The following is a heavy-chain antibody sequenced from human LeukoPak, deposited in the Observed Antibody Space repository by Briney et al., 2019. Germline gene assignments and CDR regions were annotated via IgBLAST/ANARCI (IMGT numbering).Heavy chain of an antibody. J-gene: IGHJ3*02. D-gene: IGHD3-22*01. CDR2: ISSSSSTI. CDR3: ARDQYYYDSSGYYYDAFDI. Sequence: GGSLRLSCAASGFTFSTYSMNWVRQAPGKGLEWVSYISSSSSTIYYADSVKGRFTISRDNAKNSLYLQMNSLRAEDTAVYYCARDQYYYDSSGYYYDAFDIWGQGTMVTVSS. V-gene: IGHV3-48*04. CDR1: GFTFSTYS.